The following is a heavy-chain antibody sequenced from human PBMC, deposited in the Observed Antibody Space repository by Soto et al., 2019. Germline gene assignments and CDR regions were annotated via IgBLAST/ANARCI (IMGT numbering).Heavy chain of an antibody. D-gene: IGHD3-10*01. V-gene: IGHV1-69*02. J-gene: IGHJ4*02. CDR1: GDTFSFYT. CDR3: AASYGSGYRAFDY. CDR2: INPIVSMS. Sequence: GASVKVSCKASGDTFSFYTINWVRQAPGLGLEWVGRINPIVSMSNYAQKFQGRVSMTADKSTSTAYMELRSLRSDDTAMYFCAASYGSGYRAFDYWGQGALVTVCS.